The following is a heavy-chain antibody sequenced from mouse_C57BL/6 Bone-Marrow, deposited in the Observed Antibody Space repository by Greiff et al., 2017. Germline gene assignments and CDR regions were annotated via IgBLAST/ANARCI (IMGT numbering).Heavy chain of an antibody. D-gene: IGHD4-1*01. J-gene: IGHJ2*01. CDR2: IYPGSGST. Sequence: QVQLQQPGAELVKPGASVKMSCKASGYTFTSYWITWVKQRPGQGLEWIGDIYPGSGSTNYNEKFKSKATLTVDTSSSTAYMQLSSLTSEDSAVYYCAREGLGPFYVDYWGQGTTLTVSS. CDR3: AREGLGPFYVDY. CDR1: GYTFTSYW. V-gene: IGHV1-55*01.